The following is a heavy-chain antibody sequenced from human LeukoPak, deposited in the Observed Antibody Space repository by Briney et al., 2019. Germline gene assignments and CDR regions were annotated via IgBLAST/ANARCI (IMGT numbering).Heavy chain of an antibody. J-gene: IGHJ6*03. Sequence: GGSLRLSCAASGFTFDDYAMHWVRQAPGKGLEWVSGISWNSGSIGYADSVKGRFTISRDNAKNSLYLQMNSLRDEDAALYYCANLGSAGCRRITSCSAYMDVWGKGTTVTVSS. CDR2: ISWNSGSI. CDR1: GFTFDDYA. D-gene: IGHD2-2*01. V-gene: IGHV3-9*01. CDR3: ANLGSAGCRRITSCSAYMDV.